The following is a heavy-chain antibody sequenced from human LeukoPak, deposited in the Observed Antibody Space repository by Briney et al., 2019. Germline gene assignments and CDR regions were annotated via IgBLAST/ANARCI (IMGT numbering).Heavy chain of an antibody. CDR1: GGSFSGYY. Sequence: SETLSLTCAVYGGSFSGYYWSWIRQPPGKGLEWIGEINHSGSTNYNPSLKSRVTISVDTSKSQFSLKLSSVTAADTAVYYCARLGSGWYPFDYWGQGTLVTVSS. J-gene: IGHJ4*02. D-gene: IGHD6-19*01. CDR2: INHSGST. CDR3: ARLGSGWYPFDY. V-gene: IGHV4-34*01.